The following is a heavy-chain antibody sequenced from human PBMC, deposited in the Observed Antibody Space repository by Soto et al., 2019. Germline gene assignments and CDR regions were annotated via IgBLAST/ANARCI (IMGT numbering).Heavy chain of an antibody. D-gene: IGHD5-18*01. V-gene: IGHV4-34*01. CDR2: INHSGST. J-gene: IGHJ4*02. Sequence: PSETLSLTYAVYGGSFSGYYWSWIRQPPGKGLEWIGEINHSGSTNYNPSLKSRVTISVDTSKNQFSLKLSSVTAADTAVYYCARLLRRGYSYGYHYWGQGTLVTVSS. CDR1: GGSFSGYY. CDR3: ARLLRRGYSYGYHY.